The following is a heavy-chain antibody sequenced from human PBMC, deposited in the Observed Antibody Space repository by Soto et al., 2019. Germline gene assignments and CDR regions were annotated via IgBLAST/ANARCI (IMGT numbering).Heavy chain of an antibody. V-gene: IGHV3-7*01. CDR1: GFIFRRYW. J-gene: IGHJ4*02. CDR2: IKLDGREK. Sequence: PGGSLRLSCSASGFIFRRYWMAWVRQSPGKGLEWVATIKLDGREKNYLDSVEGRFTISRDDVDNSMSLQMSRLRGEDTAVYFCVRESDGYGRFDYWGLGTPVTVSS. D-gene: IGHD1-1*01. CDR3: VRESDGYGRFDY.